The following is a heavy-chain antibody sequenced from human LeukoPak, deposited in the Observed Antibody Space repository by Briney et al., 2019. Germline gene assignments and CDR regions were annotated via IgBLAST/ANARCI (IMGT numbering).Heavy chain of an antibody. CDR2: ISAYNGNT. CDR1: GYTLSSFG. CDR3: AREKGWFDS. V-gene: IGHV1-18*01. J-gene: IGHJ5*01. Sequence: GAPVKVSCKASGYTLSSFGISWVRQAPGQGLEWMGWISAYNGNTNYAQKLQGRVTMTTDIPTSTAYMELRSLRSDDTAVYYCAREKGWFDSWGQGTLVTVSS.